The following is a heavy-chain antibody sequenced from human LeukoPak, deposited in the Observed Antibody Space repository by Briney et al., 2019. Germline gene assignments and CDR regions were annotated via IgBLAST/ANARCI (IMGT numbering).Heavy chain of an antibody. V-gene: IGHV1-18*01. Sequence: GASVKVSCKASGYTFTSYAMHWVRQAPGQGLEWMGWISAYNGNTNYAQKLQGRVTMTTDTSTGTAYMELRSLRSDDTAVYYCARILYGDYLFDYWGQGTLVTVSS. CDR2: ISAYNGNT. CDR1: GYTFTSYA. D-gene: IGHD4-17*01. J-gene: IGHJ4*02. CDR3: ARILYGDYLFDY.